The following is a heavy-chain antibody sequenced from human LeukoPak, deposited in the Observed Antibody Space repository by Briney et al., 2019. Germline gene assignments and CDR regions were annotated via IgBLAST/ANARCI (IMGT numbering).Heavy chain of an antibody. J-gene: IGHJ4*02. CDR3: ARVLATYYYDSSGYYSPDY. Sequence: GGSLRLSCAASGFTFSSYSMNWVRQAPGKGLEWVSSISSSSSYIYYADSVKGRFTISRDNAKNSLYLQMNSLRAEDTAVYYCARVLATYYYDSSGYYSPDYWGQGTLVTVSS. CDR2: ISSSSSYI. CDR1: GFTFSSYS. D-gene: IGHD3-22*01. V-gene: IGHV3-21*01.